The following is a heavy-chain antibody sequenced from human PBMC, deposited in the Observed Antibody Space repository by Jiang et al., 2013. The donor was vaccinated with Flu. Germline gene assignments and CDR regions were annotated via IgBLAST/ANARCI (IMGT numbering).Heavy chain of an antibody. CDR1: GGTFSSYT. D-gene: IGHD3-22*01. CDR3: ASYDSSGYPFDY. J-gene: IGHJ4*02. Sequence: GAEVKKPGSSVKVSCKASGGTFSSYTISWVRQAPGQGLEWMGRIIPILGIANYAQKFQGRVTITADKSTSTAYMELSSLRSEDTAVYYCASYDSSGYPFDYWAREPWSPSP. V-gene: IGHV1-69*02. CDR2: IIPILGIA.